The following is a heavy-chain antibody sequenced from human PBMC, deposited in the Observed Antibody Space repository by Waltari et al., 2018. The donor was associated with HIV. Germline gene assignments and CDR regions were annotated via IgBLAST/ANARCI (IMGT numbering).Heavy chain of an antibody. V-gene: IGHV3-21*01. D-gene: IGHD5-12*01. CDR3: AREMATVYVDY. CDR2: IASSSSSYI. J-gene: IGHJ4*02. CDR1: GFTFCSYI. Sequence: EVQLVVSGGGLVKPGGSLRLSCAASGFTFCSYIMNWVRQAPGKGLEWVSSIASSSSSYIYYAESVRGRFTISRDNAKNSLYLQMSSLRAEDTAVYYCAREMATVYVDYWGQGTLVTVSP.